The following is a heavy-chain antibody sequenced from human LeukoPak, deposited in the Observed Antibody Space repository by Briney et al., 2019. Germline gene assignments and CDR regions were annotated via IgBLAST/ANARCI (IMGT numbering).Heavy chain of an antibody. J-gene: IGHJ4*02. V-gene: IGHV3-7*01. CDR2: IKQGGSEK. CDR1: GFTFSSYW. Sequence: GGSLRLSCAASGFTFSSYWMSWVRQAPGKGLEWVAHIKQGGSEKYYVDSVKGRFTISRDNAKNSLYLQMNSLRAEDTAVYYCARVADPYSGSYQFDYWGQGTLVTVSS. D-gene: IGHD1-26*01. CDR3: ARVADPYSGSYQFDY.